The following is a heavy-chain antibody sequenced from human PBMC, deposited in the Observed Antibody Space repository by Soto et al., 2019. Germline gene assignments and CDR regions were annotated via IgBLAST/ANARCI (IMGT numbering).Heavy chain of an antibody. V-gene: IGHV5-51*01. CDR1: GYSFTSYW. Sequence: PGESLKISCKGSGYSFTSYWIGWVRQMPGKGLEWMGIIYPGDSDTRYSPSFQGQVTISADKSISTAYLQWSSLKASDTAMYYCARINTSPVVHYYDSSGYYYGPYAFDIWGQGTMVTVSS. J-gene: IGHJ3*02. D-gene: IGHD3-22*01. CDR2: IYPGDSDT. CDR3: ARINTSPVVHYYDSSGYYYGPYAFDI.